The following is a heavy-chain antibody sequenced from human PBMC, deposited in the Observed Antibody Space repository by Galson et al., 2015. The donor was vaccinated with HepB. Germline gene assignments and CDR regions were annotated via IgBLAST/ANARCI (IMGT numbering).Heavy chain of an antibody. V-gene: IGHV3-30*18. CDR2: ISYDGSNK. CDR3: AKDQVNGYSGYDPKTIYYYYYYGMDV. J-gene: IGHJ6*02. D-gene: IGHD5-12*01. CDR1: GFTFSSYG. Sequence: SLRLSCAASGFTFSSYGMHWVRQAPGKGLEWVAVISYDGSNKYYADSVKGRFTISRDNSKNTLYLQMNSLRAEDTAVYYCAKDQVNGYSGYDPKTIYYYYYYGMDVWGQGTTVTVSS.